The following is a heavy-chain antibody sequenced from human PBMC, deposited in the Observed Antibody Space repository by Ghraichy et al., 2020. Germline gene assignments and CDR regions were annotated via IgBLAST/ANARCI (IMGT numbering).Heavy chain of an antibody. D-gene: IGHD6-19*01. V-gene: IGHV1-8*01. CDR2: MNPNSGNT. J-gene: IGHJ4*02. Sequence: ASVKVSCKASGYTFTNYDINWVRQATGQGLEWVGWMNPNSGNTGYAQKFQGRVTMTRNTSISTAYMELSSVRSEDTAVYYCVRAAVTNTGYSSGWYYYFDYWGQGTLVTVSS. CDR1: GYTFTNYD. CDR3: VRAAVTNTGYSSGWYYYFDY.